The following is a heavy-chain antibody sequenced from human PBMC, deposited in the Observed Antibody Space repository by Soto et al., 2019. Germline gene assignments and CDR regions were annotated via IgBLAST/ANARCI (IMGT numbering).Heavy chain of an antibody. J-gene: IGHJ3*02. CDR3: ARQAYYYDSSGYRGGAFDI. CDR1: LYSFTSYW. CDR2: IYPGDSDT. V-gene: IGHV5-51*01. D-gene: IGHD3-22*01. Sequence: EPLKVSCKGSLYSFTSYWSCLVLQMPFKCLGWMGIIYPGDSDTRYSPSFQGQVTISADKSISTAYLQWSSLKASDTAMYYCARQAYYYDSSGYRGGAFDIWGQGTMVTVSS.